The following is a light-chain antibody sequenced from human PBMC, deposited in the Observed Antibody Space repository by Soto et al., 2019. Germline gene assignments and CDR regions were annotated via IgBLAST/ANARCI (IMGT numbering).Light chain of an antibody. CDR3: QQYIDYPLT. Sequence: DIQMTQSPSTLSASVGDRVTITCRASQSISNWLAWYQQKPGKAPKFLIYKASNLESGVPSRFSGSGSGTDFTLTISSLQPDDFATYYCQQYIDYPLTFGGGTKVDIK. CDR1: QSISNW. CDR2: KAS. J-gene: IGKJ4*01. V-gene: IGKV1-5*03.